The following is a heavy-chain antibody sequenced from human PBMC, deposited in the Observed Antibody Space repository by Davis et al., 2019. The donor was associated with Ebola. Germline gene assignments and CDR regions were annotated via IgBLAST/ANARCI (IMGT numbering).Heavy chain of an antibody. Sequence: ASVKVSCKASGNILNSYAMTWVRQAPGQGLEWMGWINTNTGNPTYAQGFTGRFVFSLDTSVSTAYLQISSLKPDDTAVYYCARSKAVHDAFDVWGQGTLVTVSS. V-gene: IGHV7-4-1*02. D-gene: IGHD1-1*01. J-gene: IGHJ3*01. CDR3: ARSKAVHDAFDV. CDR1: GNILNSYA. CDR2: INTNTGNP.